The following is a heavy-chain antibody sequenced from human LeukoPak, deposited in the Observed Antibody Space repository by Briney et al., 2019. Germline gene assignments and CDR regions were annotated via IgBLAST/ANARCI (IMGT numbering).Heavy chain of an antibody. CDR2: IYPGDSDT. D-gene: IGHD6-13*01. Sequence: GESLKISCKGSGYSFTSYWIGWVRPIPGKGLELMGIIYPGDSDTRYSPPFQGQVPISADKSISTAYLQWSSLKASYTAMYYCARLQQLVFDYWGQGTLVTVSS. J-gene: IGHJ4*02. V-gene: IGHV5-51*01. CDR3: ARLQQLVFDY. CDR1: GYSFTSYW.